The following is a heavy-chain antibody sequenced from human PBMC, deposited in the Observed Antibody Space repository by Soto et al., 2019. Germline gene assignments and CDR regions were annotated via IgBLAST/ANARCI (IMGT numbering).Heavy chain of an antibody. CDR1: GFTFSTYG. CDR3: AKDFSDYGYDY. CDR2: VSNDGRNK. V-gene: IGHV3-30*18. Sequence: QVQLVESGGGVVQPGRSLRLSCAASGFTFSTYGMHWVRQAPGKGLEWVAGVSNDGRNKYYVDSVKGRFTISRDNSKDTLYLQMDSLRAEDTAVYYCAKDFSDYGYDYWGQGTLVTVSS. D-gene: IGHD3-10*01. J-gene: IGHJ4*02.